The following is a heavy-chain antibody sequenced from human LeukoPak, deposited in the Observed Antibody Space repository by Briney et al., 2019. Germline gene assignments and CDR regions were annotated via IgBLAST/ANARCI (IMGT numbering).Heavy chain of an antibody. CDR2: ISGSGTNT. CDR3: ARDERLLSFLK. J-gene: IGHJ4*02. D-gene: IGHD3-3*01. CDR1: GFTFSSYG. V-gene: IGHV3-23*01. Sequence: GGTLRLSCAASGFTFSSYGMSWVRQAPGKGLEWVSGISGSGTNTNYADSVKGRFTISRDNSKNTLYLQMNSLRAEDTAIYYCARDERLLSFLKWGQGTLVTVSS.